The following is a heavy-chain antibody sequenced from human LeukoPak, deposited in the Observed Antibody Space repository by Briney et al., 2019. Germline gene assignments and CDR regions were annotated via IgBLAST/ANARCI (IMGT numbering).Heavy chain of an antibody. CDR3: ARDRAVTEDWVEFDP. J-gene: IGHJ5*02. D-gene: IGHD4-17*01. CDR1: GFSLNNYY. CDR2: IRDSGET. Sequence: GGSLRLSCAGSGFSLNNYYMSWVRQAPGKGLEWVSLIRDSGETFYADSVKGRFTISRDNSKNTMYLQMNRLRVEDTAVYFCARDRAVTEDWVEFDPWGQGALVTVSS. V-gene: IGHV3-66*03.